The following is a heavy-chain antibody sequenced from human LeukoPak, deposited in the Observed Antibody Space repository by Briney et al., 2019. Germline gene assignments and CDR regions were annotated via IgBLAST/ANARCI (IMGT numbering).Heavy chain of an antibody. V-gene: IGHV3-7*01. J-gene: IGHJ4*02. CDR3: ARDLLGEADYYDSSGYYDDY. Sequence: GGSLILSCAASGFTFSSYWMSWVRQAPGKGLEWVANIKQDGSEKYYVDSVKGRFTISRDNAKNSLYLQMNSLRAEDTAVYYCARDLLGEADYYDSSGYYDDYWGQGTLVTVSS. D-gene: IGHD3-22*01. CDR1: GFTFSSYW. CDR2: IKQDGSEK.